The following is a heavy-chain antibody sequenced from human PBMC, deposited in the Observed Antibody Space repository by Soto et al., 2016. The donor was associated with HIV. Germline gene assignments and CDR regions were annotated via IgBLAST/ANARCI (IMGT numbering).Heavy chain of an antibody. CDR3: VRGTVHDYGSFDF. J-gene: IGHJ4*02. CDR1: GFTFSRCW. D-gene: IGHD3-10*01. CDR2: INSDGTST. Sequence: EVQLVESGGGLVQPGKSLRLSCSASGFTFSRCWMYWVRQAPGKGLVWVSRINSDGTSTKYADSVKGRFIISRDNAKNILHMQMNSLRDEDSAVYFCVRGTVHDYGSFDFWGQGTLVTVSS. V-gene: IGHV3-74*03.